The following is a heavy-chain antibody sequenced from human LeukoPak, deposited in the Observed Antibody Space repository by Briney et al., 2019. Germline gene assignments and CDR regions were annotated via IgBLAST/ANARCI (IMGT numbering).Heavy chain of an antibody. V-gene: IGHV3-33*08. Sequence: GGSLRLSCAASGFPFNNGWMTWVRQAPGKGLEWVAVIWCDGSNKYYADSVKGRFTISRDNSKSTLYLQMNSLRAEDTAVYYCVRDRGAYYYETGFWGQGILVTVSS. CDR1: GFPFNNGW. CDR3: VRDRGAYYYETGF. D-gene: IGHD3-22*01. CDR2: IWCDGSNK. J-gene: IGHJ4*02.